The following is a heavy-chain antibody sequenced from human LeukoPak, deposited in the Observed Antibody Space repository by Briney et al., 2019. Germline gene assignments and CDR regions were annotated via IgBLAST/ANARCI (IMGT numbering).Heavy chain of an antibody. CDR3: GRWDTARAMIDY. Sequence: GGSLRLSCAASGFTFSGSAMHWVRQASGKGLEWVGRIRSEVNSYATAYGASVKGRFTISRDDSKNTAYLQMNSLKTEDTAVYYCGRWDTARAMIDYWGQGTLVTVSS. J-gene: IGHJ4*02. CDR1: GFTFSGSA. V-gene: IGHV3-73*01. D-gene: IGHD5-18*01. CDR2: IRSEVNSYAT.